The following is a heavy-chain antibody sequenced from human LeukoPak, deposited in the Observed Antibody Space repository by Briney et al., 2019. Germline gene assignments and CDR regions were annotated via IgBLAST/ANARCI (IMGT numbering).Heavy chain of an antibody. Sequence: ASVKVSCKASGYTFTRYGISWVRQAPGQGLEWMGWISGYNGNTNYAQNLQGRVTMNTDTSTSTVYMELRSLRSEDTAMYYCASSEYSSSSCDYWGQGTLVTVSS. CDR3: ASSEYSSSSCDY. D-gene: IGHD6-6*01. V-gene: IGHV1-18*01. J-gene: IGHJ4*02. CDR2: ISGYNGNT. CDR1: GYTFTRYG.